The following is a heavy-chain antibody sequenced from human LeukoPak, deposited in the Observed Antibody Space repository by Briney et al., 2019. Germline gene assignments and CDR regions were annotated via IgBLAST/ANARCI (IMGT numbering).Heavy chain of an antibody. D-gene: IGHD3-10*01. CDR1: GGSISIGDYY. V-gene: IGHV4-30-4*08. CDR3: ARAGIYGSGSYSPNWFDP. J-gene: IGHJ5*02. CDR2: IYYSGST. Sequence: PSETLSLTCTVSGGSISIGDYYWSWIRQPPGKGLEWIGYIYYSGSTYYNPSLKSRVTISVDTSKNQFSLKLSSVTAADTAVYYCARAGIYGSGSYSPNWFDPWGQGTLVTVSS.